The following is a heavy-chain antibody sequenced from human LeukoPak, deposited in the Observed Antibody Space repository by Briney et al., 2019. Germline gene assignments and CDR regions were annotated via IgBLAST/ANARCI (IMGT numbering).Heavy chain of an antibody. J-gene: IGHJ4*02. CDR3: ASGYSSGWYRRFDY. CDR2: ISSSGSTI. CDR1: GFTFSDYY. Sequence: GGSLRLSCAASGFTFSDYYMSWIRQAPGKGLEWVSYISSSGSTIYYADSVKGRFTISRDNAKNSLYLQMNSLRAEDTAVYYCASGYSSGWYRRFDYWGQGTLVTVSS. D-gene: IGHD6-19*01. V-gene: IGHV3-11*04.